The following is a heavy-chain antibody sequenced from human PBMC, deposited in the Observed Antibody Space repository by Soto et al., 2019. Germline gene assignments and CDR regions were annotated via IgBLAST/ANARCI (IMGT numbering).Heavy chain of an antibody. CDR1: GGSISSYY. Sequence: SETLSLTCTVSGGSISSYYWSWIRQPPGKGLEWIGYIYYSGSTNYNPSLKSRVTISVDTSKNQFSLKLSSVTAADTAVYYCATLADGIRGDLDYWGQGTLVTVSS. D-gene: IGHD5-18*01. CDR2: IYYSGST. CDR3: ATLADGIRGDLDY. J-gene: IGHJ4*02. V-gene: IGHV4-59*01.